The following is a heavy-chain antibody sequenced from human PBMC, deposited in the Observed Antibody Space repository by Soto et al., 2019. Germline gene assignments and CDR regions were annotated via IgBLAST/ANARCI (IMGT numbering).Heavy chain of an antibody. Sequence: EVRLLESGGGLVQPGGSLRLSCAASGFTFNTFEMSWVRQAPGRGLERVSFISDDGTRTYYADAVKGRFTISRDNSKYTRYLQLTRLTFEGSAVYACVIGGWLDFWGQGTLVTVSS. V-gene: IGHV3-23*01. CDR2: ISDDGTRT. CDR3: VIGGWLDF. D-gene: IGHD3-16*01. CDR1: GFTFNTFE. J-gene: IGHJ5*01.